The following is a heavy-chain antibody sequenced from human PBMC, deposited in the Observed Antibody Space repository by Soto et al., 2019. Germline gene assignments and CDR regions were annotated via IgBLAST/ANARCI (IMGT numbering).Heavy chain of an antibody. CDR2: TWHDGSDE. D-gene: IGHD3-10*01. V-gene: IGHV3-30*18. J-gene: IGHJ3*02. CDR3: AKEGSGDGSAFDM. Sequence: QVQLVESGGDVVQPGRSLRLSCAASGFTLSSSVMHWVRQAPGKGLEWVGLTWHDGSDEYYADFVKGRFTISRDNSKNTLYLQMSSLRTEETAVYYCAKEGSGDGSAFDMWGQGTMVTVSS. CDR1: GFTLSSSV.